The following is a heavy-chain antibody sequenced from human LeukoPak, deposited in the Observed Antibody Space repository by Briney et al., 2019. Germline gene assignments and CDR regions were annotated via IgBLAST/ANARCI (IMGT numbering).Heavy chain of an antibody. CDR3: AKDREVTTDAFDI. Sequence: GRSLRLSCAASGFTFDDYAMHWVRQAPGKGLEWVSGISWNSGSIGYADSVKGRFTISRDNAKNSLYLQMNSLRAEDTALYYCAKDREVTTDAFDIWGQGTMVTVSS. CDR2: ISWNSGSI. CDR1: GFTFDDYA. J-gene: IGHJ3*02. D-gene: IGHD4-11*01. V-gene: IGHV3-9*01.